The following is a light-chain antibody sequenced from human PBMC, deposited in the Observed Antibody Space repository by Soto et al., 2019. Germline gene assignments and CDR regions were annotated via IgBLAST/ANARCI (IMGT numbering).Light chain of an antibody. V-gene: IGKV3-11*01. Sequence: EIVLTQSPATLSLSPGERATLSCRASQSVSNYLAWYRQKPGQAPRLLIYDASPRATGIPARFSGSGFGTDFTLTISSLEPEDFAIYYCQQRSNWPLVSFGGGTKVEIK. J-gene: IGKJ4*01. CDR2: DAS. CDR1: QSVSNY. CDR3: QQRSNWPLVS.